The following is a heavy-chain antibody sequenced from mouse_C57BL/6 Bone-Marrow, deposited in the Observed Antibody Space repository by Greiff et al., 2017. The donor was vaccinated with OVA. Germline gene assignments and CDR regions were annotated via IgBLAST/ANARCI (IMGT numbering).Heavy chain of an antibody. CDR1: GYAFTNYL. Sequence: QVQLQQSGAELVRPGTSVKVSCKASGYAFTNYLIEWVKQRPGQGLEWIGVINPGSGGTNYNEKFKGKATLTADKSSSTAYMQLSSLTSEDSAVYFCAREGDGSSFFAYWGQGTLVTVSA. D-gene: IGHD1-1*01. CDR3: AREGDGSSFFAY. CDR2: INPGSGGT. J-gene: IGHJ3*01. V-gene: IGHV1-54*01.